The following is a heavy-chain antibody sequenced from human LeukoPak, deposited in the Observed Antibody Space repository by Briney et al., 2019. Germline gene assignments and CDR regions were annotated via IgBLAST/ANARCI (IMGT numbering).Heavy chain of an antibody. J-gene: IGHJ4*02. Sequence: SETLSLTCSVSGGSISSSTYFWGWIRQPPGKGLEWIASIHYSGSTYSNPSLKSRVTISVDTSKNQFSLKLSSVTAADTAVYYCARDRGTWNDDGFDYWGQGTLVTVSS. CDR2: IHYSGST. CDR1: GGSISSSTYF. CDR3: ARDRGTWNDDGFDY. V-gene: IGHV4-39*07. D-gene: IGHD1-1*01.